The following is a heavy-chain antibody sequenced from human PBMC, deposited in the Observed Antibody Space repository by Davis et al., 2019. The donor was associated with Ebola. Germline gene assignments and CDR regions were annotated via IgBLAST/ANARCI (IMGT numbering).Heavy chain of an antibody. CDR2: ISGSGSTI. CDR1: GFTFSDYY. CDR3: ARGVSSGLSMDV. Sequence: PGGSLRLSCAASGFTFSDYYMTWIRQAPGKGLEWVSYISGSGSTIYYADSVKGRFTISRDNAKNSLYLQMNSLRAEDTAVYYCARGVSSGLSMDVWGKGTTVTVSS. J-gene: IGHJ6*04. V-gene: IGHV3-11*01. D-gene: IGHD6-19*01.